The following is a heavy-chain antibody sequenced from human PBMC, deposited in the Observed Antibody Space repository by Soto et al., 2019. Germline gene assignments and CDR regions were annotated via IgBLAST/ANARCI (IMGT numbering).Heavy chain of an antibody. CDR3: ASDPYYYDTGLAGHFDY. CDR1: GYTFTNYG. J-gene: IGHJ4*02. CDR2: ISGFTGNI. Sequence: GASVKVSCKTSGYTFTNYGVSWVRQAPGQGLEWMGWISGFTGNINYAQRFQGRLTMTTDTSTNTAYMEPRSLRSDDTALYFCASDPYYYDTGLAGHFDYWGQGTLVTVSS. D-gene: IGHD3-22*01. V-gene: IGHV1-18*04.